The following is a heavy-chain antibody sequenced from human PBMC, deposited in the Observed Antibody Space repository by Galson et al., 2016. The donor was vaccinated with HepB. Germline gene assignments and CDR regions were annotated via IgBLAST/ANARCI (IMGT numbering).Heavy chain of an antibody. CDR2: IWYDGSNK. V-gene: IGHV3-33*01. J-gene: IGHJ4*02. Sequence: SLRLSCAASGFTFSNYDMHWVRQAPGKGLEWVALIWYDGSNKYYGDSVKGRFTISRDNSKNTLYLQMNSLRAEDTAVYYWARGKRYYDFWSGHEHDYWGQGTLVTVSS. CDR3: ARGKRYYDFWSGHEHDY. D-gene: IGHD3-3*01. CDR1: GFTFSNYD.